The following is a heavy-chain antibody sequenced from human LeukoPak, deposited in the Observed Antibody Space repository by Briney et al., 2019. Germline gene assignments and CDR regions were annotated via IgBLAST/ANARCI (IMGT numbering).Heavy chain of an antibody. J-gene: IGHJ4*02. Sequence: SETLSLTCTFSGGSISSTSYYCGWLRQPPGKGLEWIGSIYYSGGTYYNPSLKSRLTMSVDTSENQFSLRLSSVTPADTAVYYCARDRGEGIVGTFDYWGQGTLVTVSS. CDR1: GGSISSTSYY. D-gene: IGHD1-26*01. V-gene: IGHV4-39*07. CDR2: IYYSGGT. CDR3: ARDRGEGIVGTFDY.